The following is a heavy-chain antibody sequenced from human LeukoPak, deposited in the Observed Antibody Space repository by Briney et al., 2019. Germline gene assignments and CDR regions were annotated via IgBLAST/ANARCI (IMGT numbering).Heavy chain of an antibody. V-gene: IGHV3-30*03. CDR1: GFTLSSYG. Sequence: GGSLRLSCAASGFTLSSYGMHWVRQAPGKGLVWVAVISRDGSNKYYADSVKGRFTISRDNSKNTLYLQMNSLRAEDTAVYYCFAGYYDSSGSYFDYWGQGTLVTVSS. J-gene: IGHJ4*02. D-gene: IGHD3-22*01. CDR3: FAGYYDSSGSYFDY. CDR2: ISRDGSNK.